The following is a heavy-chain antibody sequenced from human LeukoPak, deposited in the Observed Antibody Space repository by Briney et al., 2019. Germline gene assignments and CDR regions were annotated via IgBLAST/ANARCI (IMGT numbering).Heavy chain of an antibody. Sequence: PSETLSLTCTVSGGSISSSSYYWGWIRQPPGKGLEWIGSIYYSGSTYYNPSLKSRVTISVDTSKNQFSLKLSSVTAADTAVYYCARGRYNWNCDYWGQGTLVNVSS. CDR1: GGSISSSSYY. CDR2: IYYSGST. J-gene: IGHJ4*02. CDR3: ARGRYNWNCDY. V-gene: IGHV4-39*01. D-gene: IGHD1-20*01.